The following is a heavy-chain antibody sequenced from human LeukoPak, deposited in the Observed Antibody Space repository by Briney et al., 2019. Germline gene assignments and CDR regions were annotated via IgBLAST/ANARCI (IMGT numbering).Heavy chain of an antibody. J-gene: IGHJ4*02. Sequence: GESLKISCKGSGYSFTSYWIGWVRQMPGKGLEWMGINYPGDSDTRYSPSFQGQVTISADKSISTAYLQWSSLKASDTAMYYCASVRYYGSGSYYAYYFDYWGQGTLVTVSS. CDR3: ASVRYYGSGSYYAYYFDY. V-gene: IGHV5-51*01. CDR2: NYPGDSDT. D-gene: IGHD3-10*01. CDR1: GYSFTSYW.